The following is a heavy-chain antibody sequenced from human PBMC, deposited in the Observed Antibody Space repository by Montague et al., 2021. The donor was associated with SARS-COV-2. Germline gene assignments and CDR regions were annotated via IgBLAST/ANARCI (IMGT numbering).Heavy chain of an antibody. Sequence: SETLSLTCAVTSGSLSNYYWSWIRQPPGKGLEWIGEIRLPGGSTYNPSLKGRVTISLDTSNNQVSLSLNSVTAADTAVYYCARAGSQRFFEFWGRGTLVTVAS. CDR3: ARAGSQRFFEF. J-gene: IGHJ2*01. D-gene: IGHD1-1*01. CDR1: SGSLSNYY. CDR2: IRLPGGS. V-gene: IGHV4-34*01.